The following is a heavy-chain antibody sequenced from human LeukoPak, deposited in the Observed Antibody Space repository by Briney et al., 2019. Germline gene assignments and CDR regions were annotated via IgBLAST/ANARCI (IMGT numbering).Heavy chain of an antibody. CDR1: GGSISSGGYY. CDR3: ARDNWNYGSSMDV. J-gene: IGHJ6*02. D-gene: IGHD1-7*01. CDR2: IYYSGST. Sequence: SETLSLTCTVSGGSISSGGYYWSWIRQPPGKGLEWIGYIYYSGSTNYNPSLKSRVTISVDTSKNQFSLKLSSVTAADTAVYHCARDNWNYGSSMDVWGQGTTVTVSS. V-gene: IGHV4-61*08.